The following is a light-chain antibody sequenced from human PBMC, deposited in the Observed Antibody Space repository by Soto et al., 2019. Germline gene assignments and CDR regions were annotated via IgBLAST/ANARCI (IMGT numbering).Light chain of an antibody. CDR3: QQYNDWPPVYT. CDR1: QSVGSK. J-gene: IGKJ2*01. CDR2: GAS. Sequence: EPVMTQSPATLSVSPGERATLSCRASQSVGSKLAWYQQKPGQAPRLLIYGASTRATGIPARFSGRGSGTEFTLTISGLQSEDFAVYYRQQYNDWPPVYTFGQGTKLEIK. V-gene: IGKV3-15*01.